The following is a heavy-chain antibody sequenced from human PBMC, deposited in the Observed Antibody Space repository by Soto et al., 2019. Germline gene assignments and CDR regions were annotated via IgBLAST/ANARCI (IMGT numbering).Heavy chain of an antibody. D-gene: IGHD2-21*02. V-gene: IGHV4-59*12. CDR1: GASITDSY. CDR3: VRTARRFDY. J-gene: IGHJ4*02. CDR2: IYDKGPT. Sequence: SETLSLTCTVSGASITDSYWSWVRQAPGKGLEVIGYIYDKGPTKDINYNPSLNSRVTMSIDTSKNQFSVELKSVSAADTAVYYCVRTARRFDYWGRGTLVTVSS.